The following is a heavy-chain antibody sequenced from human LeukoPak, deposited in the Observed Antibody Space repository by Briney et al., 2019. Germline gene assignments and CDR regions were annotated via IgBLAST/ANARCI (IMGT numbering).Heavy chain of an antibody. CDR3: ARDNMHYDGEDY. D-gene: IGHD4-23*01. CDR2: IYSGGST. J-gene: IGHJ4*02. Sequence: PGGSLRLSCAASGFTFSSYAMSWVRQAPGKGLEWVSVIYSGGSTYYADSVKGRFTISRDNSKNTLYLQMNSLRAEDTAVYYCARDNMHYDGEDYWGQGTLVTVSS. CDR1: GFTFSSYA. V-gene: IGHV3-66*01.